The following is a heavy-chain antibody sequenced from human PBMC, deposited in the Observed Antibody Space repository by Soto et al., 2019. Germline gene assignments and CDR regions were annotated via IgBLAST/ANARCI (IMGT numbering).Heavy chain of an antibody. CDR1: GYTFTSYT. D-gene: IGHD3-10*01. V-gene: IGHV1-69*04. CDR2: IIPILGIA. Sequence: SVKVSCKASGYTFTSYTISWVRQAPGQGLEWMGRIIPILGIANYAQKFQGRVTITADKSTSTAYMELSSLRSEDTAVYYCAREEYYYGSGAFFDYWGQGTLVTVSS. J-gene: IGHJ4*02. CDR3: AREEYYYGSGAFFDY.